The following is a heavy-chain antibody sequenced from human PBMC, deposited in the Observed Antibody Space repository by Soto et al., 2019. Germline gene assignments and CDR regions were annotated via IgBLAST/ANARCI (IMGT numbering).Heavy chain of an antibody. CDR3: ARGPAYIDGWRTFDL. V-gene: IGHV4-61*08. Sequence: PSETLSLTCTVSDDSFRGAEYYWSWIRQPLGKGPEWIGYTYYNGDTKYNPALRSRVTMSEDTSKNQFSLRLSSVTAADTAVYFCARGPAYIDGWRTFDLWRRRILLTVSS. CDR1: DDSFRGAEYY. CDR2: TYYNGDT. J-gene: IGHJ4*02. D-gene: IGHD6-19*01.